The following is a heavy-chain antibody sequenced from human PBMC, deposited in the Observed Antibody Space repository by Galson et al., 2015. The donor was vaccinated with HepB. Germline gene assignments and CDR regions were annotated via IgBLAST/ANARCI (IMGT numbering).Heavy chain of an antibody. CDR1: GGSISSGPYY. CDR3: ARHPIRALDY. V-gene: IGHV4-39*01. Sequence: ETLSLTCTVSGGSISSGPYYWGWIRQPPGKGLEWIGSIYYSGSTYYNPSLNSRVTLSVDTSKKQFSLKMSSVTAADTAVYYFARHPIRALDYWGQGILVTVSS. CDR2: IYYSGST. J-gene: IGHJ4*02.